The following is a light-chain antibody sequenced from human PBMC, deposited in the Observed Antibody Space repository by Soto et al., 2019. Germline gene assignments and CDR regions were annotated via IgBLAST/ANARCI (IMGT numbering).Light chain of an antibody. CDR2: KAS. CDR1: QSISNW. CDR3: QQYDRFPYT. V-gene: IGKV1-5*03. Sequence: DIQMTQSPSTLSASVGDTVTITCRASQSISNWLAWYQQKPGQAPKILIHKASTLESGVPSRFSGSGSGTEFTLTISSLQPYDFATFYCQQYDRFPYTFGQGTKLEIK. J-gene: IGKJ2*01.